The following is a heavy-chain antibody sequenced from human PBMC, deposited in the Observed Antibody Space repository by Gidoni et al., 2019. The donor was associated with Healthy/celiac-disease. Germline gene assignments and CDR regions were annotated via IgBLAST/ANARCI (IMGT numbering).Heavy chain of an antibody. CDR2: ISSSGSTI. J-gene: IGHJ4*02. CDR3: ASGPQYDYVWGSYRYSGGY. D-gene: IGHD3-16*02. CDR1: GFTFSDYY. Sequence: QVQLVEAGGGLVKPGGSLRLSCAASGFTFSDYYMSWIRQAPGKGLGWVSYISSSGSTIYYADSVKGRFTISRDNAKNSLYLQMNSLRAEDTAVYYCASGPQYDYVWGSYRYSGGYWGQGTLVTVSS. V-gene: IGHV3-11*01.